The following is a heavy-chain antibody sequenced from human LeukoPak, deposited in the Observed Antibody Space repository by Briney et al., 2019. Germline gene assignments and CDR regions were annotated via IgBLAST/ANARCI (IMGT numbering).Heavy chain of an antibody. CDR2: IYHSGST. D-gene: IGHD3-10*01. Sequence: SETLSLTCTVSGGSISTYYWNWIRQPPGKGLEWIGYIYHSGSTNYNPSLQSRVTISVDTSKNQFSLNLNSVTAADTAVYYCARGVNYGSGSYYLSPWFDPWGQGTLVTVSS. J-gene: IGHJ5*02. CDR3: ARGVNYGSGSYYLSPWFDP. CDR1: GGSISTYY. V-gene: IGHV4-59*01.